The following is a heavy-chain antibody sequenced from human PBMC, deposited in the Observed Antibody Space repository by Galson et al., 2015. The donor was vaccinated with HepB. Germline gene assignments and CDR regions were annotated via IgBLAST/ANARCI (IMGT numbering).Heavy chain of an antibody. CDR2: INPSGGST. Sequence: SVKVSCKASGYTFTSYYMHWVRQAPGQGLEWMGIINPSGGSTSYAQKFQGRVTMTRDTSMSTVYMELSSLRSEDTAVYYCARVRVGYCSSTSCHLGYFDYWGQGTLVTVSS. V-gene: IGHV1-46*03. CDR3: ARVRVGYCSSTSCHLGYFDY. D-gene: IGHD2-2*01. J-gene: IGHJ4*02. CDR1: GYTFTSYY.